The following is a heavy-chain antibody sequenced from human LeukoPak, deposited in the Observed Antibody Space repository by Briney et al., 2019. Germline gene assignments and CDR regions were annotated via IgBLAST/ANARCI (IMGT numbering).Heavy chain of an antibody. Sequence: SETLSLTCSVSGGSISSYYWSWIRQPPGKGLEYIGYIFYSGRANYNPSLKSRLTISVDTSKNQFSLTLSSVTAADTAVYYCARGQKYRNGYTVTELGSGYFDYWGQGTLVTVSS. J-gene: IGHJ4*02. CDR3: ARGQKYRNGYTVTELGSGYFDY. CDR2: IFYSGRA. V-gene: IGHV4-59*01. CDR1: GGSISSYY. D-gene: IGHD5-18*01.